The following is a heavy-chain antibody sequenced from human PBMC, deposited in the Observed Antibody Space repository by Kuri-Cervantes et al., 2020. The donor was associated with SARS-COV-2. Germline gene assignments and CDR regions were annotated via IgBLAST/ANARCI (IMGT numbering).Heavy chain of an antibody. CDR2: VYTSGIT. D-gene: IGHD2-2*01. Sequence: GSLRLSCAVSGASISSYYWNWIRQPAGKGLEWIGRVYTSGITNYNPSLKSRVTMSVDTSNNQFSLKLNSVTAADTAVYYCAREGYCSSVSCFLFDYWGQGMLVTDSS. CDR3: AREGYCSSVSCFLFDY. J-gene: IGHJ4*02. CDR1: GASISSYY. V-gene: IGHV4-4*07.